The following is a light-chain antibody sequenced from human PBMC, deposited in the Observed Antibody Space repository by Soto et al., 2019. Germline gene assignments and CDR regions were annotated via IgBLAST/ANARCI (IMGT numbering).Light chain of an antibody. CDR1: QVISTS. J-gene: IGKJ5*01. CDR3: LQHNSYPIT. CDR2: AAS. V-gene: IGKV1-9*01. Sequence: DIQLTQYPSFLSASITDSFTITCRASQVISTSLAWYQVKPGKAPKLLIYAASTLESGVPSRFSVTVSGTEFSLTITSLQPEDFATYYCLQHNSYPITFGQGTRLEI.